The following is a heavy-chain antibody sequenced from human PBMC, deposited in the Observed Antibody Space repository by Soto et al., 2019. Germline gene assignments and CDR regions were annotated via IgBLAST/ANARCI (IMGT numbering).Heavy chain of an antibody. CDR3: AKSPNFYCSSPNCYKFYFDY. CDR2: ISYDGSDK. J-gene: IGHJ4*02. Sequence: GSLRLSCAASGFTFKTYGMHWVRQAPGKGLEWVAVISYDGSDKFYADSVKGRFTISRDNFKNTLYLQMSSLRAEDTAIYYCAKSPNFYCSSPNCYKFYFDYWGQGTLVTVSS. CDR1: GFTFKTYG. D-gene: IGHD2-2*02. V-gene: IGHV3-30*18.